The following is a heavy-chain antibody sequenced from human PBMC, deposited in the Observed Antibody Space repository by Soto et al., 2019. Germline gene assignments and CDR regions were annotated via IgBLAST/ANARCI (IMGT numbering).Heavy chain of an antibody. CDR1: GFTFSNAW. CDR2: IKSKTGGETT. Sequence: GGSLRLSCAASGFTFSNAWMSWVRQAPGKGLEWVGRIKSKTGGETTYYAAPVKGRFTISRDDSKNTMYLQMNSLKTEDTAVYYCTADRRAEAPNWFDPWGQGTLVTVSS. J-gene: IGHJ5*02. V-gene: IGHV3-15*01. CDR3: TADRRAEAPNWFDP. D-gene: IGHD6-19*01.